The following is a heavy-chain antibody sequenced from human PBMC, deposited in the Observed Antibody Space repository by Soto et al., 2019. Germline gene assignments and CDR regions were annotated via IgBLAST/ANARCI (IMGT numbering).Heavy chain of an antibody. CDR2: IYYSGST. CDR1: GGAISSYY. D-gene: IGHD2-15*01. CDR3: VRHGGRLFDY. Sequence: PSETVCLTGTVSGGAISSYYWSWIRQPPGKGLEWIGYIYYSGSTNYNPSLRSRVTMSIDKSKNQFSLNLSAVTAADTAVYFCVRHGGRLFDYWGPGHLVTVSS. V-gene: IGHV4-59*08. J-gene: IGHJ4*02.